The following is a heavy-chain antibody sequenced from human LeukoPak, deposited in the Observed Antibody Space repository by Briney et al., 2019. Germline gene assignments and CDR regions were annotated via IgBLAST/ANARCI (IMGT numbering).Heavy chain of an antibody. J-gene: IGHJ4*02. CDR2: IYYSGST. CDR3: ARRGGIAAPFDY. CDR1: GGSISSSSYY. D-gene: IGHD6-6*01. V-gene: IGHV4-39*01. Sequence: SETLSLTCTVSGGSISSSSYYWSWIRQPPGKGLEWIGSIYYSGSTYYNPSLKSRVTISVDTSKNQFSLKLSSVTAADTAVYYCARRGGIAAPFDYWGQGTLVTVSS.